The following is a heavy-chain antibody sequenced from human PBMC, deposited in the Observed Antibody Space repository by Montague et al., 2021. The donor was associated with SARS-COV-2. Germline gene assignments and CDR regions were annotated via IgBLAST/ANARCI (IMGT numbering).Heavy chain of an antibody. D-gene: IGHD3-3*01. J-gene: IGHJ4*02. V-gene: IGHV4-34*01. Sequence: SETLSLTCAVYGGSLSGHSWSWVRQAPEKGLEWIGDIGHTGSFKYNPSLKSRVTMSIDAAKNQFSLRMTSVTAAGTSIYYCARGETERSTTFGVVFFPLLDSWGQGTLVTVSS. CDR3: ARGETERSTTFGVVFFPLLDS. CDR1: GGSLSGHS. CDR2: IGHTGSF.